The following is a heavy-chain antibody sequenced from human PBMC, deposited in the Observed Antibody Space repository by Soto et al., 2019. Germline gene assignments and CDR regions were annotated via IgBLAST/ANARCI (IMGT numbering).Heavy chain of an antibody. J-gene: IGHJ3*02. Sequence: EVQLVESGGGLVQPGGSLRLSCAASGFTFSDYYMDWVRQAPGKGLDWVGRIRNEANSYTAVYAASVTGRFTMSRDDLKNSLYLQMDSLKTEDTAVYYCTRVPTPVPAAIDIWGQGTMVTVSS. CDR2: IRNEANSYTA. CDR3: TRVPTPVPAAIDI. D-gene: IGHD2-15*01. V-gene: IGHV3-72*01. CDR1: GFTFSDYY.